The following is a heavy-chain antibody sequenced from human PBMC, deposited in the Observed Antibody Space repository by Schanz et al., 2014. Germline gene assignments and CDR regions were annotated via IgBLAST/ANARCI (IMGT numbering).Heavy chain of an antibody. D-gene: IGHD1-1*01. CDR1: GFTFYNYA. J-gene: IGHJ6*02. CDR2: ISSTGGST. V-gene: IGHV3-23*04. Sequence: EVRLVESGGGLVQPGGSLRLSCAASGFTFYNYAMTWVRQAPGKGLEWVSAISSTGGSTYYADSVKGRFTISRDNSKNKLSLLVNSLRGEDTATYYCAKAFRTTKYYGMDVWGQGTTVTVS. CDR3: AKAFRTTKYYGMDV.